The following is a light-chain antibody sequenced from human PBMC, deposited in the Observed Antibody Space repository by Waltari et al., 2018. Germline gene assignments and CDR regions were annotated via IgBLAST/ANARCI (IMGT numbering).Light chain of an antibody. CDR1: GEYSAYP. CDR3: QTWGMNIQV. J-gene: IGLJ3*02. CDR2: VNSDGSH. Sequence: QLVLTQSPSASASLGASVKLTCTLPGEYSAYPIPWHQLQPEKGPRYLMNVNSDGSHDKADGIPERFSGSSAGAERYLIISRLQSDDEADYFCQTWGMNIQVFGGGTRLTVL. V-gene: IGLV4-69*01.